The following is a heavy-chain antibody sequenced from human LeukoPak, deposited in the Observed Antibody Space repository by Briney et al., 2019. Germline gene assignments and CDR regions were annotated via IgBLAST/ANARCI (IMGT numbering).Heavy chain of an antibody. V-gene: IGHV1-8*01. CDR2: MNPNSGNT. J-gene: IGHJ6*02. D-gene: IGHD2-2*01. CDR1: GYTFTSYD. Sequence: ASVKVSCKASGYTFTSYDINWVRQATGQGLEWMGWMNPNSGNTGYAQKFQGRVTMTRNTSISTAYMELSSLRSEDTAVYYCARGISTSGFAIIYYYYGIDVWGQGTTVTVSS. CDR3: ARGISTSGFAIIYYYYGIDV.